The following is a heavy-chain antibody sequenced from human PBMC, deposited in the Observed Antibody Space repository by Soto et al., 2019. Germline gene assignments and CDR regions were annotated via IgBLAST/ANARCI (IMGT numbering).Heavy chain of an antibody. V-gene: IGHV3-23*01. CDR3: AKAFYSSDRGEGFDY. CDR1: GFTFSSYA. Sequence: EVHLLESGGGLVQPGGSLRLSCAASGFTFSSYAMSWVRQAPGKGLEWVSTIISGVSTYYADSVKGRLTISRDNSKNTLYLQMNSLRAEDTAVYYCAKAFYSSDRGEGFDYRGLGTLVTVSA. CDR2: IISGVST. D-gene: IGHD6-19*01. J-gene: IGHJ4*02.